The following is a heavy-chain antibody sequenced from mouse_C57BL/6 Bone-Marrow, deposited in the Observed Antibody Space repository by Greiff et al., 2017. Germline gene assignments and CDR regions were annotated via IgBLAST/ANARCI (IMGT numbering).Heavy chain of an antibody. V-gene: IGHV5-4*01. CDR2: ISDGGSYT. Sequence: EVQLQQSGGGLVKPGGSLKLSCAASGFTFSSYAMSWVRQTPEKRLEWVATISDGGSYTNYPDNVKGRFTISRDNATNNLYLQMSHLKSEDTAMYYCARPLRGYFDYWGQGTTLTVSS. CDR1: GFTFSSYA. J-gene: IGHJ2*01. CDR3: ARPLRGYFDY. D-gene: IGHD1-1*01.